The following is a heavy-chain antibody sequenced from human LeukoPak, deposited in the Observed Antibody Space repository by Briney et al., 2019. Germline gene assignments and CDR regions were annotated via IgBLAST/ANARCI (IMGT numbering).Heavy chain of an antibody. CDR3: ARDIVVVPAAVWSYYGMDV. CDR1: GFTFSSYA. V-gene: IGHV3-64*01. Sequence: PGGSLRLSCAASGFTFSSYAMHWVRQAPGKGLEYVSAISSNGGSTYYANSVKGRFTISRDNSKNTLYLQMGSLRAEDMAVYYCARDIVVVPAAVWSYYGMDVWGQGTTVTVSS. D-gene: IGHD2-2*01. CDR2: ISSNGGST. J-gene: IGHJ6*02.